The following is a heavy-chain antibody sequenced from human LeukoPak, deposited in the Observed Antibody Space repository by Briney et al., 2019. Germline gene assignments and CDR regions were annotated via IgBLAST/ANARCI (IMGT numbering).Heavy chain of an antibody. D-gene: IGHD2-2*01. CDR1: GFTFSSYS. CDR3: ARGLFGIVPAAMGLGY. CDR2: ISSSSSYI. V-gene: IGHV3-21*01. J-gene: IGHJ4*02. Sequence: PGGSLRHSCAASGFTFSSYSMNWVRQAPGKGLEWVSSISSSSSYIYYADSVKGRFTISRDNAKNSLYLQMNSLRAEDTAVYYCARGLFGIVPAAMGLGYWGQGTLVTVSS.